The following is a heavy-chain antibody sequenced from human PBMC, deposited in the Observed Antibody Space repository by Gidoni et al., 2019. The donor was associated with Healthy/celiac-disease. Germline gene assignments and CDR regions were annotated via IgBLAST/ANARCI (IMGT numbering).Heavy chain of an antibody. J-gene: IGHJ6*02. D-gene: IGHD3-16*02. V-gene: IGHV1-69*01. CDR1: GGTLSSYA. Sequence: QVQLVQSGAEVKKPASSAKVPCKASGGTLSSYAISWVRQAPGQGLEWMGGIIPIFGTANYAQKFTGRVTITADESTITAYMELSSLRSEDTAVYYCAREGIGVYDYVWGSYRHYYGIDVWGQGTTVTVSS. CDR3: AREGIGVYDYVWGSYRHYYGIDV. CDR2: IIPIFGTA.